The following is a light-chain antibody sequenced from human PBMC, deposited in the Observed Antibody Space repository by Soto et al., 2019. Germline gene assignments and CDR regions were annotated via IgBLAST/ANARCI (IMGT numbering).Light chain of an antibody. J-gene: IGKJ1*01. CDR2: DAY. CDR1: QSFRGL. CDR3: QQYNNGPPVT. Sequence: EVVLTQSPVPLSFSPGERATLSCRASQSFRGLLAWYQQKPGQAPRLLIYDAYNRATGIPPRFSGSGSGTDFTLTISSLQSEDFAVYYCQQYNNGPPVTFGQGTKVDIK. V-gene: IGKV3-11*01.